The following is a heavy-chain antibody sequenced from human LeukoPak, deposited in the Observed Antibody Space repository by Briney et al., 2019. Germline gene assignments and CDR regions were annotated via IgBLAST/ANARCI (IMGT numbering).Heavy chain of an antibody. V-gene: IGHV1-8*01. Sequence: ASVTVSCKASGYTFTSYDINWVRQATGQELEWMGWMNPNSGNTGYAQKFQGRVTMTRNTSISTAYMELSSLRSEDTAVYYCARVTFGGVVADFDYWGQGTLVTVSS. CDR2: MNPNSGNT. CDR3: ARVTFGGVVADFDY. CDR1: GYTFTSYD. J-gene: IGHJ4*02. D-gene: IGHD3-16*02.